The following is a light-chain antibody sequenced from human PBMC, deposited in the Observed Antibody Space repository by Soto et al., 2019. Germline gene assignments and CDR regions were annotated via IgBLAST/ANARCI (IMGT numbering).Light chain of an antibody. J-gene: IGKJ2*01. CDR3: QHSYITPLYT. CDR2: ASY. Sequence: DIPITQSPSSLSASVGDRVTITCRASQSLSSHLNWYQHQPGRPPRLLIFASYILEGGVPSRFSGSGSDTYFTLTIDSLQPEDVATYYCQHSYITPLYTFGQGTTVAI. CDR1: QSLSSH. V-gene: IGKV1-39*01.